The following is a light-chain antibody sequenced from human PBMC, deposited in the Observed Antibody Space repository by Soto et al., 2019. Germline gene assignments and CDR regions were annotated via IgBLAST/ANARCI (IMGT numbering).Light chain of an antibody. J-gene: IGKJ2*01. CDR2: WAS. CDR1: QNLLFSSNNKNS. V-gene: IGKV4-1*01. Sequence: DVVMTQSPDSLAVSLGERAAINCKSSQNLLFSSNNKNSLAWYQQKPGQPPKLLFYWASTRESGAPDRFSGSGSGRDFTLTISSLQAEDVAVYYCQQYHTTPNTFGQGTKVEIK. CDR3: QQYHTTPNT.